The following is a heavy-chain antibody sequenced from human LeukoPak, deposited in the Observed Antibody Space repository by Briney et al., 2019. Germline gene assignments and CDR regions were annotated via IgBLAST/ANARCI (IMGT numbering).Heavy chain of an antibody. D-gene: IGHD1-1*01. J-gene: IGHJ4*02. CDR2: IGTAGDT. CDR1: GFTFSDYD. CDR3: ARVAKERVGGVYYFDH. Sequence: GGSLRLSCAASGFTFSDYDMHWVRQATGKGLEWVSAIGTAGDTYYTGSVKGRFTISRENAKNSSYLQMNSLRAGDTAVYYCARVAKERVGGVYYFDHWGQGTLVTVSS. V-gene: IGHV3-13*01.